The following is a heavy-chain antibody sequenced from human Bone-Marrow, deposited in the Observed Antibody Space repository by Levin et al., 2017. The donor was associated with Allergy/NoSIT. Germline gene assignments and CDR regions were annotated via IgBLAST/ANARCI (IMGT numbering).Heavy chain of an antibody. J-gene: IGHJ3*01. CDR3: ARGVDV. Sequence: SCAVHGGSFNDYYWSWFRQPPGKGLEWIGEINHSGITNYNPSVTSRVTMSVDTPKQQFSLKLTSVTAADTAFYFCARGVDVWGQGTLVTVSS. CDR2: INHSGIT. V-gene: IGHV4-34*01. CDR1: GGSFNDYY.